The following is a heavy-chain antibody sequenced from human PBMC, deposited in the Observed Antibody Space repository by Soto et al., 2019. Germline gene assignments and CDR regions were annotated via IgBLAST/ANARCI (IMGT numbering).Heavy chain of an antibody. J-gene: IGHJ4*02. V-gene: IGHV1-18*01. CDR3: ARDNEGRSTAWDS. Sequence: ASVTVSCAASGYTFISYGSSWLRQAPGQGLEWVGWISAYNGNTDYAQKFQGRVTMTTDTSTSTAYMELRSLRSDDTAVYYCARDNEGRSTAWDSWGQGTVVTVSS. CDR1: GYTFISYG. CDR2: ISAYNGNT. D-gene: IGHD1-26*01.